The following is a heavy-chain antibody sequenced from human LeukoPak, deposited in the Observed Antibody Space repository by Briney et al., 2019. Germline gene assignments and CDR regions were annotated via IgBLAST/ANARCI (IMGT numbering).Heavy chain of an antibody. CDR2: ISYDGSNK. Sequence: QSGGSLRLSCAASGFTFSSYAMHWVRQAPGKGLEWVALISYDGSNKYYADSVKGRFAISRDNSKNTLYMQMNSLRAEDTAVYYCARSDGGVLSYYFDYWGQGTLVTVSS. V-gene: IGHV3-30*09. CDR1: GFTFSSYA. D-gene: IGHD2/OR15-2a*01. J-gene: IGHJ4*02. CDR3: ARSDGGVLSYYFDY.